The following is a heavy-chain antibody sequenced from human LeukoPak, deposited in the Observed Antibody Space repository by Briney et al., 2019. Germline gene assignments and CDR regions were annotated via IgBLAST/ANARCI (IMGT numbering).Heavy chain of an antibody. Sequence: GGSLRLSCAGSGFTFSSYAMSWVRQAPGKGLEWVSAISGSGGSTYYADSVKGRFTISRDNSKNTLYLQMNSLRAEDTTVYYCAKAHSGSYYAVDYWGQGTLVTVSS. CDR2: ISGSGGST. J-gene: IGHJ4*02. D-gene: IGHD1-26*01. CDR3: AKAHSGSYYAVDY. V-gene: IGHV3-23*01. CDR1: GFTFSSYA.